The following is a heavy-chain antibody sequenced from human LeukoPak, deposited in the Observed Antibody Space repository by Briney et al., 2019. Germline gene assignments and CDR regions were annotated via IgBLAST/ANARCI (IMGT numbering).Heavy chain of an antibody. CDR1: GGSINSHY. V-gene: IGHV4-59*08. D-gene: IGHD1-26*01. CDR3: ATNRVGTYDRPFDI. Sequence: SETLSLTCIVSGGSINSHYWSWIRQPPGKGLEWIGDIHYTGTTKYNPSVKSRVTISIDTSKNQLSLELSSVTATDTAVYFCATNRVGTYDRPFDIWGQGTMVTVSS. CDR2: IHYTGTT. J-gene: IGHJ3*02.